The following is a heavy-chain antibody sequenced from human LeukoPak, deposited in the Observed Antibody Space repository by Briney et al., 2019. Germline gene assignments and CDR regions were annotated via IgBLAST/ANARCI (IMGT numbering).Heavy chain of an antibody. V-gene: IGHV3-33*01. J-gene: IGHJ4*02. Sequence: GGSLRLSCAAYGFTFSSYGMHWVRQAPGRGLEWVAIIWYDGSNRYYADSVTVRFTISRDNSKNTLYLQMNSLRAEDTAVYYCARNWGDHFDWLHDYWGQGTLVTVSS. CDR3: ARNWGDHFDWLHDY. D-gene: IGHD3-9*01. CDR2: IWYDGSNR. CDR1: GFTFSSYG.